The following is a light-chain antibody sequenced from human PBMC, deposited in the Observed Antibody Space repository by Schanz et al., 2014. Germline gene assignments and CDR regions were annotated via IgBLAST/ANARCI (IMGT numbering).Light chain of an antibody. CDR1: SSDIGGRAY. Sequence: QSALTQPASVSGSPGQSITISCTGTSSDIGGRAYVSWYQQRPGKAPKLMIYEVRKRPSGVPDRFSGSKSGNTASLTVSGLQAEDEADYYCCSYITTIRVFGGGTKLTVL. CDR2: EVR. CDR3: CSYITTIRV. J-gene: IGLJ3*02. V-gene: IGLV2-14*01.